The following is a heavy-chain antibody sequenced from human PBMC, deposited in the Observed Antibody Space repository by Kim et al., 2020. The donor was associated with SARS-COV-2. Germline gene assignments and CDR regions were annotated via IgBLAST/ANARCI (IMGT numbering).Heavy chain of an antibody. Sequence: LTSRVTISVDTSKNQFSLKLSSVTAADTAVYYCARHQRQWLDPGPSWFDPWGQGTLVTASS. J-gene: IGHJ5*02. D-gene: IGHD6-19*01. CDR3: ARHQRQWLDPGPSWFDP. V-gene: IGHV4-39*01.